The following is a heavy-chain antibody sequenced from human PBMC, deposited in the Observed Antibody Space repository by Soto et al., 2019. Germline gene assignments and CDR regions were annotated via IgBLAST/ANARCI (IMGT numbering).Heavy chain of an antibody. J-gene: IGHJ6*03. D-gene: IGHD2-2*01. CDR3: AKDGGASPIVVVPAAMDYYYMDV. CDR1: GFTFSSYG. V-gene: IGHV3-30*18. Sequence: QVQLVESGGGVVQPGRSLRLSCAASGFTFSSYGMHWVRQAPGKGLEWVAVISYDGSNKYYADSVKGRFTISRDNSKNTLYLQMNRLRAEDTAVYYCAKDGGASPIVVVPAAMDYYYMDVWGKGTTVTVSS. CDR2: ISYDGSNK.